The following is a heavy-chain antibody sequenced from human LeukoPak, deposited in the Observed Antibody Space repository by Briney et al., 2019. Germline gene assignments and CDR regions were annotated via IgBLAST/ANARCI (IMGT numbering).Heavy chain of an antibody. CDR1: GGSISSGDYY. Sequence: SETLSLTCTVSGGSISSGDYYWSWIRQPPGKGLEWIGYIYYSGSTYYNPSLKSRVTISVDTSKNQFSLKLSSVTAADTAVYYCARAHGVVIMTVWFDPWGQGTLVTVSS. CDR3: ARAHGVVIMTVWFDP. CDR2: IYYSGST. V-gene: IGHV4-30-4*01. D-gene: IGHD3-3*01. J-gene: IGHJ5*02.